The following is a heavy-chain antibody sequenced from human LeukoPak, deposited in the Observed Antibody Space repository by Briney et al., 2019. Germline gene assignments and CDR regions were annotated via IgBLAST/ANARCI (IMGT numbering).Heavy chain of an antibody. CDR2: ISGSGVST. Sequence: GGSLRLSCTASGFTFSSYAMSWVRQAPGKGLEWGSSISGSGVSTYYADSVKGRFTIYRDNPTKTLYLQMNSLRPQDTALYYFAKDTKAVMYAISFDYWGRGTLVTVSS. J-gene: IGHJ4*02. D-gene: IGHD2-8*02. V-gene: IGHV3-23*01. CDR3: AKDTKAVMYAISFDY. CDR1: GFTFSSYA.